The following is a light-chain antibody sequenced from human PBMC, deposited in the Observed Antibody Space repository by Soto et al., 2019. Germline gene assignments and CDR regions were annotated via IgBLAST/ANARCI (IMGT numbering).Light chain of an antibody. CDR1: QDIRNF. Sequence: DIQMTQSPPSLSASVGDRVTITCRASQDIRNFVAWYQQKPGKAPKLLIYAASTLQSGVPSRFSGSGSGTDFTLTQNSRQPEDVATYSEQKYTSVPVFGAGTKVEIK. J-gene: IGKJ3*01. V-gene: IGKV1-27*01. CDR3: QKYTSVPV. CDR2: AAS.